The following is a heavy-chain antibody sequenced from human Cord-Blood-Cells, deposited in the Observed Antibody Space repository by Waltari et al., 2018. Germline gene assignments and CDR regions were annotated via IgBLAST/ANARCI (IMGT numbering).Heavy chain of an antibody. V-gene: IGHV1-2*04. CDR2: INPNSGGT. D-gene: IGHD1-20*01. CDR1: GYTFTGYY. CDR3: ARITLTGDFDY. J-gene: IGHJ4*02. Sequence: QVQLVQSGAEVTKPGASVKVSCKAPGYTFTGYYMHWVRQAPGQGLEWMGWINPNSGGTNNAQKFQGWVTMTRDTSISTAYMELSRLRSDDTAVYYWARITLTGDFDYWGQGTLVTVSS.